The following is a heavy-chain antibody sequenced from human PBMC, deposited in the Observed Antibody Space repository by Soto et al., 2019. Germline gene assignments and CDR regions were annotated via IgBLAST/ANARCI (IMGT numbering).Heavy chain of an antibody. CDR2: TYYRSKWYN. V-gene: IGHV6-1*01. Sequence: SQTLSLTCAISGDSVSSNSAAWNWIRQSPSRGLEWLGRTYYRSKWYNDYAVSVKSRITINPDTSKNQFSLQLNSVTPEDTAAYYCARDYGIAVAGTGRNWFDPWGQGTLVTVSS. CDR3: ARDYGIAVAGTGRNWFDP. D-gene: IGHD6-19*01. CDR1: GDSVSSNSAA. J-gene: IGHJ5*02.